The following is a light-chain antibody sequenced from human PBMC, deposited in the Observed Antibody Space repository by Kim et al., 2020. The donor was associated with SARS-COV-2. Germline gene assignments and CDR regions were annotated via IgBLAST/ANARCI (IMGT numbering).Light chain of an antibody. CDR2: KVS. V-gene: IGKV2-30*01. CDR1: HNLVYSDGTKF. Sequence: PAYISGRSSHNLVYSDGTKFLNWFHQRQGQSPRRLIQKVSIRDSGVPDRFSASGSGTDFTLKISRVEAEDVGVYYCMQGTHGPRTFGQGTKVDIK. J-gene: IGKJ1*01. CDR3: MQGTHGPRT.